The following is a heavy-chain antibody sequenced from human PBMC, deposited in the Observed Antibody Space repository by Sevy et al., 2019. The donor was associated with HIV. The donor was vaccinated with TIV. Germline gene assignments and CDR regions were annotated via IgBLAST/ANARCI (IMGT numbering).Heavy chain of an antibody. CDR2: ISYDASNK. CDR3: AKDRLEMATITDPSDY. CDR1: GFTFSNYV. D-gene: IGHD5-12*01. V-gene: IGHV3-30*18. Sequence: GGSLRLSCAASGFTFSNYVMHWVRQAPGKGLEWVAVISYDASNKYYADSVRGRFTISRDNSKNTLYLQMNSLRDEDTAVSYCAKDRLEMATITDPSDYWGQGILVTVSS. J-gene: IGHJ4*02.